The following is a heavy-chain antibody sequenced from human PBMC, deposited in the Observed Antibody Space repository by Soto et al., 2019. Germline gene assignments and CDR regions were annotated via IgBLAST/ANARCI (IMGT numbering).Heavy chain of an antibody. D-gene: IGHD3-22*01. CDR3: AKDLWDYYDSSGSGGNAFDI. CDR2: LSGSGGST. V-gene: IGHV3-23*01. CDR1: GFTFSSYA. Sequence: EVQLLESGGGLVQPGGSLRLSCAASGFTFSSYAMSWVRQAPGKGLEWVSALSGSGGSTYYADSVKGRFTIPRDKSKNTLYLQMNSLGAEDTAVYYCAKDLWDYYDSSGSGGNAFDIWGQGTMVTVSS. J-gene: IGHJ3*02.